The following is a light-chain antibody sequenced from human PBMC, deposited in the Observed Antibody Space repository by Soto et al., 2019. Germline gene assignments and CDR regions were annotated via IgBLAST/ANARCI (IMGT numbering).Light chain of an antibody. CDR3: QQYGSPPMYA. J-gene: IGKJ2*01. Sequence: EIVLTQSPGTLSLSPGERATLSCRASQSVVSKFFAWYQQKPGQAPRLLIYATSSRATGIPDRFSGGGSGTDFTLTISSLELEDFAVYYCQQYGSPPMYAFGQGTKLEIK. CDR1: QSVVSKF. CDR2: ATS. V-gene: IGKV3-20*01.